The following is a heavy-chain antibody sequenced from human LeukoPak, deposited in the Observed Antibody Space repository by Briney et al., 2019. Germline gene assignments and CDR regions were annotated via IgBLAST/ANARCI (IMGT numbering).Heavy chain of an antibody. Sequence: EASVKVSCKASTYTFTNYDINWLRQATGQRLEWMGWMNPYNGNTGYAQKSQGRVTMTRNTSINTAYMELSSLRSEGTAVYFCARGGPKCGGDCFDYWGQGTLVTVSS. J-gene: IGHJ4*02. D-gene: IGHD2-21*01. CDR2: MNPYNGNT. V-gene: IGHV1-8*01. CDR3: ARGGPKCGGDCFDY. CDR1: TYTFTNYD.